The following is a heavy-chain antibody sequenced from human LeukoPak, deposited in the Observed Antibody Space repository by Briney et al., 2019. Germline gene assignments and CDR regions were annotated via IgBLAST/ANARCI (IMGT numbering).Heavy chain of an antibody. Sequence: ASVKVSCTASGYTLTSYGISWVRQAPGQGLEWMAWIDPTKGNTNYAQDFRGRVTLTTDTSTRTAFMDLRSLRSEDTAVYYCARGMRDSGSYLDYWGQGTLVTVSS. CDR1: GYTLTSYG. V-gene: IGHV1-18*01. CDR3: ARGMRDSGSYLDY. D-gene: IGHD1-26*01. CDR2: IDPTKGNT. J-gene: IGHJ4*02.